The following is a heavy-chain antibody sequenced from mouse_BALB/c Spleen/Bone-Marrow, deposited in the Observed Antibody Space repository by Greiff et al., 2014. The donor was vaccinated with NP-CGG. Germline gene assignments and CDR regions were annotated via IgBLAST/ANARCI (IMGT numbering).Heavy chain of an antibody. D-gene: IGHD2-3*01. J-gene: IGHJ4*01. V-gene: IGHV1-77*01. Sequence: QVQLQQSGAELARPGASVKLSCKASGYTFTDYYINWVQQRTGQGLEWIGEIYPGSGNTYYNEKFKGKATLTADKSSSTAYMQLSSLTSEDSAVYFCASSGDGYPRDAMDYWGQGTSVTVSS. CDR3: ASSGDGYPRDAMDY. CDR1: GYTFTDYY. CDR2: IYPGSGNT.